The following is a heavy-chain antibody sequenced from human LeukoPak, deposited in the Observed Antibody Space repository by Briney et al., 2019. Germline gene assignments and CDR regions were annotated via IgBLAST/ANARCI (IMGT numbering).Heavy chain of an antibody. CDR1: GYTFTSYG. CDR2: ISAHNGNT. Sequence: GASVKVSCKASGYTFTSYGISWVRQAPGQGLEWMGWISAHNGNTNYAQKLQGRVTMTTDTSTSTAYMELRSLRSDDTAVYYCARDPRIFGVASLTDYWGQGTLVTVSS. V-gene: IGHV1-18*01. J-gene: IGHJ4*02. D-gene: IGHD3-3*01. CDR3: ARDPRIFGVASLTDY.